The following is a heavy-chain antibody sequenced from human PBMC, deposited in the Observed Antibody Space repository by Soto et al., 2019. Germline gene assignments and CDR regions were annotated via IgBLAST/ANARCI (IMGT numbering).Heavy chain of an antibody. Sequence: ASVKVSCKASGYTFTGYYMHWVRQAPGQGLEWMGWINPNSGGTNYAQKFQGWVTMTRDTSISTAYMELSRLRSDDTAVYYCARESGGYDFRYYYYMDVWGKGTTVTVSS. D-gene: IGHD5-12*01. V-gene: IGHV1-2*04. CDR2: INPNSGGT. J-gene: IGHJ6*03. CDR1: GYTFTGYY. CDR3: ARESGGYDFRYYYYMDV.